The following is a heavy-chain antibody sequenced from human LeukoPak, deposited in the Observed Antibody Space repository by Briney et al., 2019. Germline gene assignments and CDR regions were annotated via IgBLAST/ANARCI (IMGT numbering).Heavy chain of an antibody. CDR3: ARDHLRRAEGAY. CDR1: GGSISSYY. D-gene: IGHD5/OR15-5a*01. V-gene: IGHV4-59*12. J-gene: IGHJ4*02. Sequence: SETLSLTCTVSGGSISSYYWSWIRQPPGKGLEWIGYIYYSGSTNYNPSLKSRVTISVDTSKNQFSLKLSSVTAADTAVYYCARDHLRRAEGAYWGQGTLVTVPS. CDR2: IYYSGST.